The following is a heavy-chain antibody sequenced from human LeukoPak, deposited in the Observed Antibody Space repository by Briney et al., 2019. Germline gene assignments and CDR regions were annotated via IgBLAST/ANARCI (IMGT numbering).Heavy chain of an antibody. CDR3: TTERGDHYYDSSGYYIDY. Sequence: GGSLRPSCAASGFTFSSYAMSWVRQAPGKGLEWVSGLTGSGGNTYYADSVKGRFTISRDNSKNTLSLQMNSLRAEDAAVYYCTTERGDHYYDSSGYYIDYWGQGTLVTVSS. CDR2: LTGSGGNT. CDR1: GFTFSSYA. J-gene: IGHJ4*02. D-gene: IGHD3-22*01. V-gene: IGHV3-23*01.